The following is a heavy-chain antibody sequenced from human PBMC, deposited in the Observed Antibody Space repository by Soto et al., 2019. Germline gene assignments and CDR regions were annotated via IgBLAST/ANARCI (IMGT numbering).Heavy chain of an antibody. V-gene: IGHV3-23*01. D-gene: IGHD3-3*01. Sequence: GGSLRLSCVVSGLTFRSYAMSWVRQAPGKGLEWVSGISGGGGGTYYADSVKGRFTISRDPSTTTLFLDMYSLGAEDTAIYYCAKGRKPDHDDGLCAFDSWGQGVLVTVSS. CDR3: AKGRKPDHDDGLCAFDS. CDR1: GLTFRSYA. CDR2: ISGGGGGT. J-gene: IGHJ4*02.